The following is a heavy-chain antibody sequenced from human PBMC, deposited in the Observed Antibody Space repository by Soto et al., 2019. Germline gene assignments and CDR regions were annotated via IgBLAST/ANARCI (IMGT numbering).Heavy chain of an antibody. J-gene: IGHJ3*02. Sequence: GGSLSLSCPPPGFTSSSNALPWVPRAPGTGLEWVPVFSFDGGIKSSADSVKGRFTISRDNSKNPRYLQMNSLRAEDTAVYYWASPLSRYCSGGSCYDAFDIWGQGTMVTVSS. V-gene: IGHV3-30-3*01. CDR3: ASPLSRYCSGGSCYDAFDI. D-gene: IGHD2-15*01. CDR1: GFTSSSNA. CDR2: FSFDGGIK.